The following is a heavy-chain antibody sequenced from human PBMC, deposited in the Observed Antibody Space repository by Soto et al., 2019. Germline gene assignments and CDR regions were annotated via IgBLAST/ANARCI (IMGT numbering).Heavy chain of an antibody. CDR1: GYTFTSYQ. D-gene: IGHD1-1*01. CDR3: ARLVNWKAVFDS. CDR2: IYTSDGSA. V-gene: IGHV1-46*01. Sequence: QVQLVQSGAEVKKPGASVKVSCKASGYTFTSYQMHWMRQAPRQGLEWMGLIYTSDGSATHAQKFHGRFTMTRDTSTSTVHMELSSLKSEDTAMYFCARLVNWKAVFDSWGQGTLVTVSS. J-gene: IGHJ5*01.